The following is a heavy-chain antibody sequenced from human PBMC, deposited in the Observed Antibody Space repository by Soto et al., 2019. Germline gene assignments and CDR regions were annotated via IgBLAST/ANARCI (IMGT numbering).Heavy chain of an antibody. J-gene: IGHJ4*02. Sequence: EVQLVESGGGLVQPGGSLRLSCAASGFTVSSNYMSWVRQAPGKGLEWVSVIYSGGSTYYADSVKGRFTISRDNSKNTLYLKMNTLRAEDTAVYYCARATTVYGHVDYWGQGTLVTVSS. CDR2: IYSGGST. CDR3: ARATTVYGHVDY. V-gene: IGHV3-66*01. CDR1: GFTVSSNY. D-gene: IGHD4-17*01.